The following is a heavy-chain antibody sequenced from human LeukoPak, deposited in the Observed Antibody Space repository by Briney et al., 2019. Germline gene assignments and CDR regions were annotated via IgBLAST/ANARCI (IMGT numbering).Heavy chain of an antibody. CDR1: GYSFTSYW. CDR3: ARGRGTGSPIGPRYFDL. J-gene: IGHJ2*01. V-gene: IGHV5-51*01. CDR2: IYPADSDT. Sequence: GESLKISCKGSGYSFTSYWIAWVRQMPGQGLEWMGIIYPADSDTRYSPSFQGQVTISADKSISTAFLRWTSLKASDTAIYYCARGRGTGSPIGPRYFDLWGRGTLVTVSS. D-gene: IGHD3-10*01.